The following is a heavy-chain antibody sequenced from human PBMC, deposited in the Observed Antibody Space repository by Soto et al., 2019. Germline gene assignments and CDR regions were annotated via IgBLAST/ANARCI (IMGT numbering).Heavy chain of an antibody. J-gene: IGHJ4*02. V-gene: IGHV3-23*01. CDR2: ISGDGDAT. D-gene: IGHD3-9*01. CDR3: ARDPSTGTADY. Sequence: EVHLLESGGDLVQPGGSLKLSCAASGLPFSGYALNWVRQSPGKGLEWVSTISGDGDATYYADSVKGRFTVSRDNSKNTMYLQMNSLRAEHTASYFCARDPSTGTADYWGQGTLVTVSS. CDR1: GLPFSGYA.